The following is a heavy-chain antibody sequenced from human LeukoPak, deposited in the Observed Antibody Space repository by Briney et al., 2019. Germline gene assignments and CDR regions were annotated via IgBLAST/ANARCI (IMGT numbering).Heavy chain of an antibody. CDR3: ARHERDISGWEYFDY. D-gene: IGHD6-19*01. V-gene: IGHV4-59*08. CDR2: IYYSGST. J-gene: IGHJ4*02. CDR1: GGSISSYY. Sequence: SETLSLTCTVSGGSISSYYWSWIRQPPGKGLGWIGYIYYSGSTNYNPSLKSRATISVDTSKNQFSLKLSSVTAADTAVYYCARHERDISGWEYFDYWGQGTLVTVSS.